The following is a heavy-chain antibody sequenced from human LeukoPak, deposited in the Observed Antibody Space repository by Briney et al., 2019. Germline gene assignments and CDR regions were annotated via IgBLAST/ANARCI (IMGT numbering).Heavy chain of an antibody. CDR3: ARAFCGGDCYSGFDS. V-gene: IGHV4-4*07. CDR2: VVSTGST. D-gene: IGHD2-21*02. Sequence: SETLSLTCTVSGGSIRNFYWTWIRQRAGKGPEWIGHVVSTGSTRYNPSLKSRVTMSVDTSKNHVSLKLSSVTAADTAIYYCARAFCGGDCYSGFDSWGQGTLVTVSS. J-gene: IGHJ4*02. CDR1: GGSIRNFY.